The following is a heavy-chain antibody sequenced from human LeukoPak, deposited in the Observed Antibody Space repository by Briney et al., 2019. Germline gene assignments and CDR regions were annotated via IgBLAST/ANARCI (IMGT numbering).Heavy chain of an antibody. D-gene: IGHD4-17*01. CDR1: GFTFSSYA. CDR3: AKPYPAIKYGDYLGY. Sequence: GGSLRLSCAASGFTFSSYAMHWVRQAPGKGLEWVAVISYDGSNKYYADSVKGRFTISRDNSKNTLYLQMNSLRAEDTAVYYCAKPYPAIKYGDYLGYWGQGTLVTVSS. J-gene: IGHJ4*02. CDR2: ISYDGSNK. V-gene: IGHV3-30*18.